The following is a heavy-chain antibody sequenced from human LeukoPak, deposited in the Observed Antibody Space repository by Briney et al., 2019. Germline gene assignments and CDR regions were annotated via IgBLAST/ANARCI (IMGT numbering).Heavy chain of an antibody. Sequence: AASVKVSCKASGYTFTGYYMHWVRQAPGQGLEWMGWINPNSGGTNYAQKLQGRVTMTTDTSTSTAYMELRSLRSDDTAVYYCASDRVSSGYYYGSDYWGQGTLVTVSS. CDR1: GYTFTGYY. D-gene: IGHD3-22*01. CDR2: INPNSGGT. J-gene: IGHJ4*02. CDR3: ASDRVSSGYYYGSDY. V-gene: IGHV1-2*02.